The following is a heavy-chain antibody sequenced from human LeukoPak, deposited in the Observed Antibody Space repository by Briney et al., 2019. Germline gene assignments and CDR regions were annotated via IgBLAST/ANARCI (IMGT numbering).Heavy chain of an antibody. D-gene: IGHD3-10*01. CDR3: AVWLAHGELYY. CDR2: ISSSSSYI. CDR1: GFTFRSYS. J-gene: IGHJ4*02. Sequence: GGSLRLSCAASGFTFRSYSMNWVRHAPGKELEWGSSISSSSSYIYYADSVKGRFTISRDNAKNSLYLQMNSLRAEDTAVYYCAVWLAHGELYYWGQGTLVTVSS. V-gene: IGHV3-21*01.